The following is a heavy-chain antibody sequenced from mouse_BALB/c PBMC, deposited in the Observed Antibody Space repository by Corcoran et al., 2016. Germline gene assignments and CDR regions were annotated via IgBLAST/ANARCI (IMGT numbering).Heavy chain of an antibody. CDR1: GYTFSSYW. J-gene: IGHJ4*01. V-gene: IGHV1-9*01. CDR2: ILPGSGST. Sequence: QVQLQQSGAELMKHGASVKISCKATGYTFSSYWIEWVKQRPGHGLEWIGEILPGSGSTNYNEKFNGKATFTADTSSNTAYMQLSSLTSEDSAVYYCARSRAALVWGQGTSVTVSS. CDR3: ARSRAALV. D-gene: IGHD6-1*01.